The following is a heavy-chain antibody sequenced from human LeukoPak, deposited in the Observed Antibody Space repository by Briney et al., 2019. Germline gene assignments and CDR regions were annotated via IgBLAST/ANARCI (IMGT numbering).Heavy chain of an antibody. CDR2: ISSSSSII. CDR1: GFTFSSYS. D-gene: IGHD2-2*01. J-gene: IGHJ3*02. Sequence: GGSLRLSCAASGFTFSSYSMNWVRQAPGKGLEWVSYISSSSSIIYYADSVKGRFTISRHNAKNSLYLQMNSLRAEDTAVYYCARGQYCSSTSCYDAFDIWGQGTMVTVSS. CDR3: ARGQYCSSTSCYDAFDI. V-gene: IGHV3-48*01.